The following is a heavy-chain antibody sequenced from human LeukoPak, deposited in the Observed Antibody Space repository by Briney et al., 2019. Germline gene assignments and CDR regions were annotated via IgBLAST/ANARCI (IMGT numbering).Heavy chain of an antibody. CDR1: GFTFSSYS. V-gene: IGHV3-21*01. J-gene: IGHJ4*02. CDR3: ARESLVDVVVVPSAY. CDR2: ISSSSSYI. D-gene: IGHD2-2*01. Sequence: PGGSLRLSCAASGFTFSSYSMNWVRQAPGKGLEWVSSISSSSSYIYYADSVKGRFTISRDNAKNSLYLQMNSLRAEDTAVYYCARESLVDVVVVPSAYWGQGTLVTVSS.